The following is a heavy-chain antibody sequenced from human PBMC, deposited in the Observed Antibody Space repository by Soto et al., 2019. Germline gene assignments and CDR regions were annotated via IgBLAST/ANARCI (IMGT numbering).Heavy chain of an antibody. J-gene: IGHJ5*02. V-gene: IGHV4-34*01. CDR1: GGSFSGCY. Sequence: PSETLSLTCAVYGGSFSGCYWSWIRQPPGKGLEWIGEINHSGSTNYNPSLKSRVTISVDTSKNQFSLKLSSVTAADTAVYYCARYYYGSGRYNWFDPWGQGTLVTVPS. D-gene: IGHD3-10*01. CDR2: INHSGST. CDR3: ARYYYGSGRYNWFDP.